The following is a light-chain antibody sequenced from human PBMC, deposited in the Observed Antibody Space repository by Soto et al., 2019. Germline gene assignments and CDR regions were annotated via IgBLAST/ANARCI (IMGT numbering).Light chain of an antibody. CDR1: TSDIGGYYF. J-gene: IGLJ1*01. Sequence: SALTQPASVSGSPGQSITISCTGTTSDIGGYYFVSWYQQHPGKAPKLIIYDVSHRPSGVSTRFSGFKSGNTASLTISGLQAEDEAEYYCSYYRSSHIPLVSGPGTKVTVL. CDR2: DVS. CDR3: SYYRSSHIPLV. V-gene: IGLV2-14*03.